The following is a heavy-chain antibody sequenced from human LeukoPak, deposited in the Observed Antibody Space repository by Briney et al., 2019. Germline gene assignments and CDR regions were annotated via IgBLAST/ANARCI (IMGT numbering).Heavy chain of an antibody. Sequence: SETLSLTCTVSGACCSNFYWSWIRQSPGKRLEWLGYVYSSGSTNYNPFLKSRVTISIDTSKKQFSLKLTSVTAADTAIYYCARGRYSDDYGSHWFDPWGRGTLVTVSS. CDR3: ARGRYSDDYGSHWFDP. D-gene: IGHD3-16*01. CDR1: GACCSNFY. CDR2: VYSSGST. V-gene: IGHV4-59*01. J-gene: IGHJ5*02.